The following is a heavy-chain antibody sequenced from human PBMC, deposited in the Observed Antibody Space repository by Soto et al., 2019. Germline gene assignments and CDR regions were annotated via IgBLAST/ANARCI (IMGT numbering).Heavy chain of an antibody. Sequence: LSLTCAVYGESFIGYYWSWIRQPPFKKLDWIGEINHSGSTNYNPSLKSRVTISVDTSKNQFSLKLSSVTAADTAVYYCARVRGAKPAAMYRSGRNWFDTWGQGTLVTVSS. V-gene: IGHV4-34*01. CDR1: GESFIGYY. CDR3: ARVRGAKPAAMYRSGRNWFDT. D-gene: IGHD2-2*01. CDR2: INHSGST. J-gene: IGHJ5*02.